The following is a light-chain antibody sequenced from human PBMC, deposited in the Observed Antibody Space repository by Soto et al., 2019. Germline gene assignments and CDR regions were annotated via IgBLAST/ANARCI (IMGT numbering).Light chain of an antibody. J-gene: IGKJ5*01. CDR3: QQRHMWPIT. CDR1: QSFRGL. Sequence: EVVLTQSPVTLSLSPCKKTTLSCRASQSFRGLLAWYQQKPGQAPRLLIYDAYNRATGIPPRFSGSGSGTDFTLTISSLEPEDSAVYYCQQRHMWPITFGQGTRLEIK. CDR2: DAY. V-gene: IGKV3-11*01.